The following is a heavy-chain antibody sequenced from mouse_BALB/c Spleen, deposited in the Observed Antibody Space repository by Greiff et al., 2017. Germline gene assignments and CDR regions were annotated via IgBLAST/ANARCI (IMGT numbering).Heavy chain of an antibody. CDR2: IDPSDSYT. V-gene: IGHV1-69*02. CDR1: GYTFTSYW. CDR3: ARSRDSGFAY. Sequence: QVQLQQPGAELVKPGASVKLSCKASGYTFTSYWMHWVKQRPGQGLEWIGEIDPSDSYTNYNQKFKGKATLTVDKSSSTAYMQLSSLTSEDSAVYYCARSRDSGFAYGGQGTLVTVSA. J-gene: IGHJ3*01.